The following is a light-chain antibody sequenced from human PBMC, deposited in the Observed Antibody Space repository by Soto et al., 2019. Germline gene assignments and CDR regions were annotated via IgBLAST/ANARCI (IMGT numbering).Light chain of an antibody. CDR3: QQYFSYPLT. CDR2: TAS. V-gene: IGKV1-8*01. CDR1: QGISSH. Sequence: AIRMTQSPSSFSASTGDRVTITCRASQGISSHLAWYQVKPGKAPRLLIYTASYLESGVPSRFSGSGSGTEFPLTISFPQSEGFAIYYFQQYFSYPLTFGGGTKVEIK. J-gene: IGKJ4*01.